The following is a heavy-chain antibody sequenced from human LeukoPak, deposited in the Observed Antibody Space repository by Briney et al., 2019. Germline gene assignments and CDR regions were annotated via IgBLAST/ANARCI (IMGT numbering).Heavy chain of an antibody. CDR3: ARFDLRYFDWLAEFDI. CDR2: ISSSGSTI. Sequence: GGSLRLSCAASGFTFSSYEMNWVRQAPGKGLEWVSYISSSGSTIYYADSVKGRFTISRDNAKNTLYLQMNSLRAEDTAVYYCARFDLRYFDWLAEFDIWGQGTMVTVSS. D-gene: IGHD3-9*01. CDR1: GFTFSSYE. J-gene: IGHJ3*02. V-gene: IGHV3-48*03.